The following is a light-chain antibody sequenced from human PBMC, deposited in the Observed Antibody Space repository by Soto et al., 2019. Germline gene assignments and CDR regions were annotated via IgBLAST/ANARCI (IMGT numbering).Light chain of an antibody. V-gene: IGLV1-40*01. CDR1: SSNIGAGYE. Sequence: QSVLTQPPSVSGAPGQRITISCTGSSSNIGAGYEVHWYQQLPGTAPKLLIYGNSNRPSGVPDRFSGSKSGTSASLAITGLQAEDEADYYCQSYDSSLSAYVFGTRTKLTVL. CDR2: GNS. J-gene: IGLJ1*01. CDR3: QSYDSSLSAYV.